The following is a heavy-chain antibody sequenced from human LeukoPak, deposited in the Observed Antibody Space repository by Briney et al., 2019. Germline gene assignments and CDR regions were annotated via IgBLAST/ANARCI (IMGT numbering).Heavy chain of an antibody. Sequence: PSQTLSLTCTVSGGSISSGDYYWSWIRQPPGKGLEWIGYIYYSGSTYYNPSLKSRVTISVDTSKNQFSLKLSSVTAADTAVYYCARRAPPVLRFLEWLLVDAFDIWGQGTMVTVSS. J-gene: IGHJ3*02. CDR2: IYYSGST. CDR3: ARRAPPVLRFLEWLLVDAFDI. V-gene: IGHV4-30-4*01. D-gene: IGHD3-3*01. CDR1: GGSISSGDYY.